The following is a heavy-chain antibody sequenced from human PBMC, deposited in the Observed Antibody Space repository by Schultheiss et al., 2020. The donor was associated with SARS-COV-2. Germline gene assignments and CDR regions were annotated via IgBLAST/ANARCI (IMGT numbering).Heavy chain of an antibody. CDR2: INPNSGGT. D-gene: IGHD3-3*01. J-gene: IGHJ6*03. CDR3: ARGGNYDFWSGSLYYYYYMDV. CDR1: GYTFTGYY. V-gene: IGHV1-2*02. Sequence: ASVKVSCKASGYTFTGYYMHWVRQAPGQGLEWMGWINPNSGGTNYAQKFQGRVTMTRDTSISTAYMELSRLRSDDTAVYYCARGGNYDFWSGSLYYYYYMDVWGKGTTVTVSS.